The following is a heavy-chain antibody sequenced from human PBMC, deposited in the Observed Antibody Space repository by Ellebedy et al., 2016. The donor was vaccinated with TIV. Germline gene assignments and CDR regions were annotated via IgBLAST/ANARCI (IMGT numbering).Heavy chain of an antibody. D-gene: IGHD6-19*01. J-gene: IGHJ4*02. CDR2: INSDGSTT. CDR3: ARDAGDNGSGWYYFDY. CDR1: GFTFSSYW. V-gene: IGHV3-74*01. Sequence: GGSLRLXCAASGFTFSSYWMHWVRQAPGKGLVWVSRINSDGSTTYYADSVKGRFTISRDNAKNSLYLQMDNLRVEDTAIYYCARDAGDNGSGWYYFDYWGQGTLVAVSS.